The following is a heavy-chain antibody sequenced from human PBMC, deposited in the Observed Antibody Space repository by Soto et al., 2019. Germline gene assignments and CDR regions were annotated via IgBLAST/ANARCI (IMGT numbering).Heavy chain of an antibody. J-gene: IGHJ4*01. V-gene: IGHV4-34*08. CDR2: ISRSGST. Sequence: SETLCLTCAVYGGTFSGYYRNWIRQPPGKGLEWIGEISRSGSTNYNPSLKNRASTIVDTSKNQSPLKLSSVTTAETAVYYCGRSRFVAVRHFDYWGHGTLVTVSS. D-gene: IGHD6-19*01. CDR3: GRSRFVAVRHFDY. CDR1: GGTFSGYY.